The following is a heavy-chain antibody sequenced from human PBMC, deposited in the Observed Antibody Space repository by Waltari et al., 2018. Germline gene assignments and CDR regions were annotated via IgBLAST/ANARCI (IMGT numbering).Heavy chain of an antibody. V-gene: IGHV4-38-2*02. Sequence: QVQLQESGPGLVKPSETLSLTCTVSGYSISSGYYWGWIRQPQGKGLEWIGSIYHSGSTYSNPSLKRRVTISVDTSENQFSLKLRSITAADTAVYYCAKYSGYDFDYWGQGTLVTVSS. CDR2: IYHSGST. CDR1: GYSISSGYY. J-gene: IGHJ4*02. D-gene: IGHD5-12*01. CDR3: AKYSGYDFDY.